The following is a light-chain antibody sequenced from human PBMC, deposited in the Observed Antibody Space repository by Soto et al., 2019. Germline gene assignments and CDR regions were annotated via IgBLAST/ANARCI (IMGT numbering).Light chain of an antibody. J-gene: IGLJ1*01. CDR3: CSYAGSYTFYV. CDR1: SSDVGGYDY. CDR2: DVT. V-gene: IGLV2-11*01. Sequence: QSVLTQPRSVSGSPGQSVTISCTGTSSDVGGYDYVSWYQQHPGKAPKLMIYDVTKRPSGDPDRFSGSRSGNTASLTISGLQAEDDADYYCCSYAGSYTFYVFGTGTKVTVL.